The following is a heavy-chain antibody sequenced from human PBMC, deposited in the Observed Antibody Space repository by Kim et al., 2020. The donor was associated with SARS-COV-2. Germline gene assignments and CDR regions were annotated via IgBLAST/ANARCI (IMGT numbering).Heavy chain of an antibody. D-gene: IGHD3-9*01. Sequence: SETLSLTCTVSGGSISSSSYYWGWIRQPPGKGLEWIGSIYYSGSTYYNPSLKSRVTISVDTSKNQFSLKLSSVTAADTAVYYCARHRQTGPPAYLDYWGQGTLVTVSS. V-gene: IGHV4-39*01. CDR2: IYYSGST. CDR3: ARHRQTGPPAYLDY. CDR1: GGSISSSSYY. J-gene: IGHJ4*02.